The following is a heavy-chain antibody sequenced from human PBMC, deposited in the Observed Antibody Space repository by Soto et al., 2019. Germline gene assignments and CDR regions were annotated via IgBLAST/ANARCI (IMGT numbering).Heavy chain of an antibody. CDR1: GFTFSGYA. V-gene: IGHV3-23*01. CDR3: AKGPDPGAFDI. CDR2: FRGSGDGT. Sequence: PGGSLRLSCGASGFTFSGYARSWVRQAPGKGLEWVSTFRGSGDGTYYADSVKGRFTVSRDNSNNQLYLQMNGLRAEDTAVYYCAKGPDPGAFDIWGQGTMVTVS. D-gene: IGHD3-10*01. J-gene: IGHJ3*02.